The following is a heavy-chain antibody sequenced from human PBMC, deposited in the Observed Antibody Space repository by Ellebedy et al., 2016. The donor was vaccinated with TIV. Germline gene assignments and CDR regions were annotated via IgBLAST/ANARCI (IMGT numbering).Heavy chain of an antibody. CDR3: TTVYRYNYDSV. Sequence: GESLKISCAAFGSTFSNAWMNWVRQAPGKGLEWVGRIKSKTDGGAADYAAPVKGRFTISRDDSKNTLYLQMNSLKTEDTAVYFCTTVYRYNYDSVWGQGTLVTVSS. CDR1: GSTFSNAW. CDR2: IKSKTDGGAA. D-gene: IGHD5-18*01. V-gene: IGHV3-15*01. J-gene: IGHJ4*02.